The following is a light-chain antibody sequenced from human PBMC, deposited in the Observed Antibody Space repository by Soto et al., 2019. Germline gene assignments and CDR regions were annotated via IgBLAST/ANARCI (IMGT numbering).Light chain of an antibody. V-gene: IGKV3-20*01. CDR2: GAS. CDR1: QSVSSSY. J-gene: IGKJ4*01. Sequence: EIVLTQSPGTLSLSPGERATLSCRASQSVSSSYLAWYQQKPGQTPRLLIYGASSRATGIPDRFSGSGSGTDFTLTISSLLPEDFATYYCQQSYSFLTFGGGTKVDIK. CDR3: QQSYSFLT.